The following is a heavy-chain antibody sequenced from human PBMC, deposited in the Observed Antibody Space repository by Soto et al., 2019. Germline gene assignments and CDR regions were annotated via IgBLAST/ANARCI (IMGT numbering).Heavy chain of an antibody. J-gene: IGHJ4*01. V-gene: IGHV4-59*01. D-gene: IGHD2-2*01. CDR3: ARAHAPTLPFDY. Sequence: SETLPLTCTVSGGSIRNVYWSWIRQSPGKRLEWIGFIFHSGNAKYNPSLKSRVTISVDTSKNQFSLSLDSVTAADTAVYFCARAHAPTLPFDYWGQGTLVT. CDR1: GGSIRNVY. CDR2: IFHSGNA.